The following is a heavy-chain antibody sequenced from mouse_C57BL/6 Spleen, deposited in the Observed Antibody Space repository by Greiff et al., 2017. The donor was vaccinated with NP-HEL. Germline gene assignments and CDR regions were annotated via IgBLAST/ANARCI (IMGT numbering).Heavy chain of an antibody. D-gene: IGHD2-5*01. J-gene: IGHJ2*01. Sequence: VQLQQSGPELVKPGASVKISCKASGYAFSSSWMNWVKQRPGKGLEWIGRIYPGDGDTNYNGKFKGKATLTADKSSSTAYMHVSSLTSEDSAVYFCARLAYYSNPYYFDYWGQGTTLTVSS. CDR3: ARLAYYSNPYYFDY. V-gene: IGHV1-82*01. CDR2: IYPGDGDT. CDR1: GYAFSSSW.